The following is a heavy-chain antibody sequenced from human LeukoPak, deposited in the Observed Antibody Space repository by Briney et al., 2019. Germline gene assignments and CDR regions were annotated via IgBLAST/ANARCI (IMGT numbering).Heavy chain of an antibody. D-gene: IGHD3-22*01. CDR3: ARLLNNDNSGDPDTFDM. J-gene: IGHJ3*02. Sequence: SETLSLTCSVSGGSISRDYWSWIRQPPGKGLEWIGYISYSGSARYNPSFQSRVTISMEMSKTHFSLKLTSMTAADTAVYYCARLLNNDNSGDPDTFDMWDPGTMVTVSS. CDR2: ISYSGSA. CDR1: GGSISRDY. V-gene: IGHV4-59*08.